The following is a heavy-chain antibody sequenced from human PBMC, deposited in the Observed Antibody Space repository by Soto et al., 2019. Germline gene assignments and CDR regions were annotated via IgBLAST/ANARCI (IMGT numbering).Heavy chain of an antibody. CDR3: ARDPSFDRNYYYGIDA. Sequence: QVHLVQSGAEVKKPGASVTVSCKTSGYPFTSYGIGWVRQAPGQGLEWMSWISPFNGNTYYAQNFRGRVSMNTDTATSTVYMELRGLGSDDTAVYYCARDPSFDRNYYYGIDAWGQGTTVTVS. CDR2: ISPFNGNT. J-gene: IGHJ6*02. CDR1: GYPFTSYG. V-gene: IGHV1-18*04.